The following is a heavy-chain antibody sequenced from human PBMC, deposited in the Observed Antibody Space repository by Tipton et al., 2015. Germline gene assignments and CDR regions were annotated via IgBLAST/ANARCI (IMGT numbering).Heavy chain of an antibody. CDR2: ISGSGGST. CDR3: ARDPQTVVRGVDWFDL. V-gene: IGHV3-23*01. D-gene: IGHD3-10*01. J-gene: IGHJ5*02. CDR1: GFTFSSYA. Sequence: LSLTCAASGFTFSSYAMSWVRQAPGKGLEWVSAISGSGGSTYYADSVKGRFTISRDNSKNTVFLQMSNLRAEDTAEYYCARDPQTVVRGVDWFDLWGQGTLVTVSS.